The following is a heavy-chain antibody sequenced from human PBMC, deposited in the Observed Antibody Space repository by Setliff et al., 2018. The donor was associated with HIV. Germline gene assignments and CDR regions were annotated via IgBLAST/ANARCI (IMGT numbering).Heavy chain of an antibody. V-gene: IGHV1-18*01. CDR3: ARPEYQLLYNYYGMDV. J-gene: IGHJ6*02. Sequence: ASVKVSCKASGYTFTSYGISWVRQAPGQGLEWMGWISAYNGNTNYAHKLQGRVTMTTDTSTSTAYMELRSLRSEDTAVYYCARPEYQLLYNYYGMDVWGQGTTVTVSS. CDR2: ISAYNGNT. D-gene: IGHD2-2*01. CDR1: GYTFTSYG.